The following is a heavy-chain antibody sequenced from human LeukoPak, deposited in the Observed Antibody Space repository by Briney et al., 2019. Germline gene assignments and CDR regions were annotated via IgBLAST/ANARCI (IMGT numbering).Heavy chain of an antibody. Sequence: GGSLRLSCAASGFTFSNYWMHWVRQAPGKGLVWVSRINSDGSSTSYADSVKGRFSISRDNAKNTLFLQMNSLRAEDTGVYYCARAAAVAGTGGYYWGQGILVTVSS. D-gene: IGHD6-19*01. V-gene: IGHV3-74*01. CDR3: ARAAAVAGTGGYY. CDR1: GFTFSNYW. CDR2: INSDGSST. J-gene: IGHJ4*02.